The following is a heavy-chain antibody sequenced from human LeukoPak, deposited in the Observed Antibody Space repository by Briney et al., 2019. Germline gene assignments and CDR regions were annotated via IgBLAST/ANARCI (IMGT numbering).Heavy chain of an antibody. J-gene: IGHJ4*02. CDR1: GFTFSSYW. Sequence: GGSLRLSCAASGFTFSSYWMHWVRQAPGKGLVWVSHVNTDGTGTHYADSVKGRFTISRDNAKNTLYLEMNSLRAEDTALYYCGRVRTSGNYYIDSWGQGTLVTVSS. D-gene: IGHD6-19*01. CDR3: GRVRTSGNYYIDS. CDR2: VNTDGTGT. V-gene: IGHV3-74*01.